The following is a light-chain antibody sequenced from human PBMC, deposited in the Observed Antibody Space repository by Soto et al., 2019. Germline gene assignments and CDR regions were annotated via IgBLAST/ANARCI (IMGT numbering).Light chain of an antibody. CDR1: QGISNY. J-gene: IGKJ1*01. CDR2: AAS. Sequence: DIQMTQSPSSLSASVGDRVTITCRARQGISNYLAWYQQKPGKIPKVLIYAASTLQSGVPSRFSGSGSGTDLTLTISSLQPEDVATYYCQKYNNDPWTFGQGTKVEIK. V-gene: IGKV1-27*01. CDR3: QKYNNDPWT.